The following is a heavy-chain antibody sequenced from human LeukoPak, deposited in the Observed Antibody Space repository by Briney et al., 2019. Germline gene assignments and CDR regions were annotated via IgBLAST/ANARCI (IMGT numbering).Heavy chain of an antibody. V-gene: IGHV4-31*03. CDR1: GGSISSGGYY. CDR3: ARSRRIGENGMDV. CDR2: IYYSGST. D-gene: IGHD3-16*01. Sequence: SQTLSLTCTVSGGSISSGGYYWSWIRQHPGKGLEWIGYIYYSGSTYYNPSLKSRVTISVDTSKNQFSLKLSSVTAADTAVYHCARSRRIGENGMDVWGQGTTVTVSS. J-gene: IGHJ6*02.